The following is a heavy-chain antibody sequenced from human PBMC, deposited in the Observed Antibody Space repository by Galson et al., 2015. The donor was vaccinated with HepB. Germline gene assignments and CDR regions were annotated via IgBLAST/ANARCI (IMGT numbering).Heavy chain of an antibody. CDR1: GGSISSSSYY. Sequence: ETLSLTCTVSGGSISSSSYYWGWIRQPPGKGLEWIGSIYYSGSTYYNPSLKSRVTISVDTSKNQFSLKLSSVTAAGTAVYYCARGTDWFDPWGQGTLVTVSS. CDR2: IYYSGST. J-gene: IGHJ5*02. CDR3: ARGTDWFDP. V-gene: IGHV4-39*01.